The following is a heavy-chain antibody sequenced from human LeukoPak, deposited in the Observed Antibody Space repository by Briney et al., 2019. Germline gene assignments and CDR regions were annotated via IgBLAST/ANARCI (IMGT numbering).Heavy chain of an antibody. CDR2: INPNSGGT. J-gene: IGHJ3*01. CDR3: ARPLMVPFSDAFDF. V-gene: IGHV1-2*02. CDR1: GYTFTGYY. Sequence: ASVKVSCKASGYTFTGYYMHWVRQAPGQGLEWMGWINPNSGGTNYAQKFQGRVTMTRDTSISTAYMELSRLRSDDTAVYYCARPLMVPFSDAFDFWGQGTMVTVSS. D-gene: IGHD2-8*01.